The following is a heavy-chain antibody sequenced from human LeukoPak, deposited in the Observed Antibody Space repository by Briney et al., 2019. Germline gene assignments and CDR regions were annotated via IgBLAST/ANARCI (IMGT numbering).Heavy chain of an antibody. CDR2: ISGYNGNT. Sequence: ASVKVSCKASGYTFTSYDINRVRQAPGQGLEWMGWISGYNGNTNYAQKLQGRVTMTTDTSTSTAYMELRSLRSDDTAVYYCARVYYYDSSGYSGAFDIWGQGTMVTVSS. D-gene: IGHD3-22*01. J-gene: IGHJ3*02. CDR1: GYTFTSYD. CDR3: ARVYYYDSSGYSGAFDI. V-gene: IGHV1-18*01.